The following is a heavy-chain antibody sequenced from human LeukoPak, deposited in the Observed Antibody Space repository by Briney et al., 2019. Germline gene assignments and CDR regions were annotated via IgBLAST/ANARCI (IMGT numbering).Heavy chain of an antibody. CDR3: ARKRSYYYDSSGYFDY. D-gene: IGHD3-22*01. J-gene: IGHJ4*02. CDR1: VGSFSSYA. CDR2: IIPILGIA. V-gene: IGHV1-69*04. Sequence: SVKVSCKASVGSFSSYAISWVRQAPGQGLEWMGRIIPILGIANYAQKFQGRVTITADKSTSTAYMELSSLRSEDTAVYYCARKRSYYYDSSGYFDYWGQGTLVTVSS.